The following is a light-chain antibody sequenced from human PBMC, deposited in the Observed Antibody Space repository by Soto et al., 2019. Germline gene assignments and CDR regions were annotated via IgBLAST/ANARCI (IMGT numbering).Light chain of an antibody. CDR3: SSYAGSNNRV. CDR1: SSDVGGYNY. Sequence: QSALTQPPSASGSPGQSVTISCTGTSSDVGGYNYVSLYQQHPGKAPKLMIYEVSKRPSGVPDRFSGFKSGNTASLTVSGRESEDEADYYCSSYAGSNNRVFGTGTKLTVL. V-gene: IGLV2-8*01. J-gene: IGLJ1*01. CDR2: EVS.